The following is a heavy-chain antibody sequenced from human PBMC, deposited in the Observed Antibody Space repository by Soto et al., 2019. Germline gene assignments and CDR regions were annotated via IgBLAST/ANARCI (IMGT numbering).Heavy chain of an antibody. CDR3: EKGRPWLVYYFDY. CDR1: GFTFSTSA. D-gene: IGHD6-19*01. Sequence: TGGSLRLSCEGSGFTFSTSAMSWVRQVPGKGLEWVSGISGTGSSTYYADSVKGRFSISRDNSKNTVYLQMNSLRADDTAEYYCEKGRPWLVYYFDYWGPGILVTVSS. CDR2: ISGTGSST. J-gene: IGHJ4*02. V-gene: IGHV3-23*01.